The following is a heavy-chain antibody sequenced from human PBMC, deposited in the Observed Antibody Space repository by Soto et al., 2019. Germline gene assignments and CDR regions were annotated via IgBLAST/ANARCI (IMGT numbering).Heavy chain of an antibody. V-gene: IGHV1-3*01. CDR1: GYTFTSYA. CDR2: INAGNGNT. J-gene: IGHJ6*02. Sequence: QVQLVQSGAEVKKPGASVKVSCKASGYTFTSYAMHWVRQAPGQRLEWMGWINAGNGNTKYSQKFQGRVTITRDTSASTAYMGLGSLRSEDTAVYYCASSYSNYALIDYYYYGMDVWGQGTTVTVSS. CDR3: ASSYSNYALIDYYYYGMDV. D-gene: IGHD4-4*01.